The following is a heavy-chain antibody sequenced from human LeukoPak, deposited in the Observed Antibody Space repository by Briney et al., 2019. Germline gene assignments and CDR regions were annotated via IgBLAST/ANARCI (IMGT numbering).Heavy chain of an antibody. D-gene: IGHD3-10*01. V-gene: IGHV3-9*03. CDR2: ISWSSGCI. CDR1: GFTFDDYA. Sequence: GRSLRLSCSASGFTFDDYAMHWVRQAPGKGLEWVSGISWSSGCIGYADSVKGRFTISRDNAKNSLYLQMNSLRAEDMALYYCAKDSGSGSYYNGGLDYWGQGTMVTVSS. CDR3: AKDSGSGSYYNGGLDY. J-gene: IGHJ4*02.